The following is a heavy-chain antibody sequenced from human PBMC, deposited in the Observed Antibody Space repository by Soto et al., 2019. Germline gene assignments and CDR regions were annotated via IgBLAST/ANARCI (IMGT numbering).Heavy chain of an antibody. CDR1: GFTFSSYA. CDR2: ISGSGGST. V-gene: IGHV3-23*01. CDR3: AKDRLPGPQTPCFDY. D-gene: IGHD3-10*01. J-gene: IGHJ4*02. Sequence: PGGSLRLSCAASGFTFSSYAMSWVRQAPGKGLEWVSAISGSGGSTYYADSVKGRFTISRDNSKNTLYLQMNSLRAEDTAVYYCAKDRLPGPQTPCFDYWGQGTLVTVSS.